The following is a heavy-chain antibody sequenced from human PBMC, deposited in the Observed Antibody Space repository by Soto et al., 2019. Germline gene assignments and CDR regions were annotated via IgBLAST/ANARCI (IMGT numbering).Heavy chain of an antibody. CDR2: IHSGGSRI. CDR1: GFTFSDYY. CDR3: ARDGSTVTTNYHYAMDV. D-gene: IGHD4-17*01. J-gene: IGHJ6*02. V-gene: IGHV3-11*04. Sequence: VGSLRLSCAASGFTFSDYYMSWVRQAPGKGLEWVSYIHSGGSRIYYADSVKGRFTISRDNAKNSLYLQMNSLRAEDTAVYYCARDGSTVTTNYHYAMDVWGQGTTVTVSS.